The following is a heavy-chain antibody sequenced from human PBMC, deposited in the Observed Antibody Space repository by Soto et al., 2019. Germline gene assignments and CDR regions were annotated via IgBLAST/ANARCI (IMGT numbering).Heavy chain of an antibody. V-gene: IGHV4-34*01. CDR1: GGAFNSYF. CDR2: INDSGSV. J-gene: IGHJ2*01. CDR3: ARGTREGWYFDL. Sequence: QVQLQQWGAGLLKPSETLFLTCAVYGGAFNSYFWYWIRQPPERGLEWMGEINDSGSVNYNPSLKSRVTISVDTSKNQLSRKLSSVTAADTAVYYGARGTREGWYFDLWGRGTLVTVSS.